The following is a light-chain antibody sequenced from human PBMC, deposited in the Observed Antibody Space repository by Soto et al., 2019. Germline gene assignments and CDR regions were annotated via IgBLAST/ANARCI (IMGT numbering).Light chain of an antibody. Sequence: PSSLSASLGDRVTITCRASQGISNYLAWYQQKPGKVPKLLIYAASTLQSGVPSRFSGSGSGTDFTLTISSLQPEDVATYYCQQYSSYWTFGQGTKVDIK. CDR3: QQYSSYWT. CDR2: AAS. V-gene: IGKV1-27*01. CDR1: QGISNY. J-gene: IGKJ1*01.